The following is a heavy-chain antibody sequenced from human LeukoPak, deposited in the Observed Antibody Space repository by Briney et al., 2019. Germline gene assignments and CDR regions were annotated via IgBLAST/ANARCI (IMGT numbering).Heavy chain of an antibody. CDR3: ARDRGVRSSSHPDY. D-gene: IGHD6-6*01. J-gene: IGHJ4*02. V-gene: IGHV1-2*02. CDR2: INPNSGGT. CDR1: GYTFTGYY. Sequence: GASVKVSCKASGYTFTGYYMHWVRQAPGQGLEWMGWINPNSGGTNYAQKFQGRVTMTRDTSISTAYMELSRLRSDDTAVYYCARDRGVRSSSHPDYWGQGTLVTVSS.